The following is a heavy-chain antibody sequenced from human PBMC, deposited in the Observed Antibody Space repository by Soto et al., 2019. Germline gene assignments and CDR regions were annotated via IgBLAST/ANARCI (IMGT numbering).Heavy chain of an antibody. CDR1: GFTSSSYA. CDR2: ISGSGGST. Sequence: GGSLRLSCAASGFTSSSYAMSWVRQAPGKGLEWVSAISGSGGSTYYADSVKGRFTISRDNSKNTLYLQMNSLRAEDTAVYYCAKELNGDWNYYYMDVWGKGTTVTVSS. V-gene: IGHV3-23*01. D-gene: IGHD4-17*01. J-gene: IGHJ6*03. CDR3: AKELNGDWNYYYMDV.